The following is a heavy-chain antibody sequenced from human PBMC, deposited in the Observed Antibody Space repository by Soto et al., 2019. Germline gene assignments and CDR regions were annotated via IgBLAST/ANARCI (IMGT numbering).Heavy chain of an antibody. J-gene: IGHJ4*02. D-gene: IGHD2-15*01. V-gene: IGHV3-9*01. Sequence: EVQLVESGGGLVQPGRSLRLSCAASGFTFDDYAMHWVRQAPGKGLEWVSGISWNSGSIGYADSVKVRFTISRDNAKNSLYLQMISLRSDYTALYYCAKGVAAWGYFDYWVQGTLVTVSS. CDR3: AKGVAAWGYFDY. CDR1: GFTFDDYA. CDR2: ISWNSGSI.